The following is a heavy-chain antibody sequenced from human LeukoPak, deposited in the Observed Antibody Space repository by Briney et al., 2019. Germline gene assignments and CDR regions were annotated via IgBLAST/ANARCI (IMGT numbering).Heavy chain of an antibody. CDR3: AIRSYYNSSGYYAP. CDR1: GGTFRSYA. CDR2: IIPIFATA. D-gene: IGHD3-22*01. V-gene: IGHV1-69*05. Sequence: GASVKVSCKASGGTFRSYAISWVRQAPGQGLEWMGGIIPIFATANYAQKFQGRVTITTDESTSTAYMELSSLRSEDTAVYYCAIRSYYNSSGYYAPWSQGTLVTVSS. J-gene: IGHJ5*02.